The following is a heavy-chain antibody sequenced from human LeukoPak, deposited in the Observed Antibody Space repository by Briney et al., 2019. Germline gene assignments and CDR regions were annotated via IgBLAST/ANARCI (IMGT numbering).Heavy chain of an antibody. D-gene: IGHD2-2*01. CDR3: ARDRGLRYCSSTSCYGGPWFDP. CDR2: IYTSGST. CDR1: GGSISSGSYY. J-gene: IGHJ5*02. V-gene: IGHV4-61*02. Sequence: SETLSLTCTVSGGSISSGSYYWSWIRQPAGKGLEWIGRIYTSGSTNYNPSLKSRVTISVDTSKNQFSLKLSSVTAADTAVYYCARDRGLRYCSSTSCYGGPWFDPWGQGTLVTVSS.